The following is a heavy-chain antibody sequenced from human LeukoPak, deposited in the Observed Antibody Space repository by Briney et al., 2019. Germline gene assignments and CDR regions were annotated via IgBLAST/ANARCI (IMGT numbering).Heavy chain of an antibody. D-gene: IGHD3-10*01. J-gene: IGHJ6*03. CDR3: ARQQRQLFRGGVYYYYYYMDV. CDR2: IYTSGST. CDR1: GGSISSYY. Sequence: SETLSPTCTVSGGSISSYYWSWIRQPPGKGLEWIGYIYTSGSTNYNPSLKSRVTISVDTSKDQFSLKLSSVTAADTAVYYCARQQRQLFRGGVYYYYYYMDVWGKGTTVTVSS. V-gene: IGHV4-4*09.